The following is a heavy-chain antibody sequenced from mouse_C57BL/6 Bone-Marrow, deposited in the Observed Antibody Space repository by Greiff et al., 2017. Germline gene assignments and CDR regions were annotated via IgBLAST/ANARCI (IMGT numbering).Heavy chain of an antibody. CDR1: GFTFSDYG. CDR3: ARILTGHWFAY. J-gene: IGHJ3*01. CDR2: ISSGSSTI. D-gene: IGHD4-1*01. Sequence: EVKLVESGGGLVKPGGSLKLSCAASGFTFSDYGMHWVRQAPEQGLEWVAYISSGSSTIYYADTVKGRFTISRDNAKNTLFLQMTSLRSEETAMYYCARILTGHWFAYWGQGTLVTVAA. V-gene: IGHV5-17*01.